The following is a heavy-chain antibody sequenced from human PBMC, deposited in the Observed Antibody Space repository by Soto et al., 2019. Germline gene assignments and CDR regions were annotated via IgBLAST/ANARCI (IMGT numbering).Heavy chain of an antibody. CDR3: ARGDLYCSSTSCYTGYYYYGMDV. V-gene: IGHV4-34*01. D-gene: IGHD2-2*02. CDR1: GGSFSGYY. Sequence: SETLSLTCAVYGGSFSGYYWSWIRQPPGKGLEWSGEINHSGSTNYNPSLKSRVTISVDTSKNQFSLKLSSVTAADTAVYYCARGDLYCSSTSCYTGYYYYGMDVWGQGTTVTVSS. CDR2: INHSGST. J-gene: IGHJ6*02.